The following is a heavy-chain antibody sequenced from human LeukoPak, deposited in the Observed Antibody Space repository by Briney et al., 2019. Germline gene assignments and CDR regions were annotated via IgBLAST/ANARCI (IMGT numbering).Heavy chain of an antibody. CDR1: GGTFSSYA. CDR2: IIPILGIA. D-gene: IGHD1-26*01. J-gene: IGHJ4*02. Sequence: SVKVSCKASGGTFSSYAISWVRQAPGQGLEWMGRIIPILGIANYAQKFQGRVTITADKSTSTAYMELSSLRSEDTAVYYCALQADSGSYYHYWGQGTLVTVSS. CDR3: ALQADSGSYYHY. V-gene: IGHV1-69*04.